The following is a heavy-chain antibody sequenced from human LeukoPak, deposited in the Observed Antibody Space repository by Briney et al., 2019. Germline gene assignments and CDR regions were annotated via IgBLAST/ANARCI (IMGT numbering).Heavy chain of an antibody. J-gene: IGHJ6*02. D-gene: IGHD5-18*01. Sequence: PSETLSLTCTVSGGSFSSYYWSWIRQPPGKGLEWIGYIYYSGSTNYNPSLKSRVTISVDTSKNQFSLKLSSVTAADTAVYYCARFSSYGPLYGMNDWGQGTTVTVSS. CDR1: GGSFSSYY. CDR2: IYYSGST. CDR3: ARFSSYGPLYGMND. V-gene: IGHV4-59*01.